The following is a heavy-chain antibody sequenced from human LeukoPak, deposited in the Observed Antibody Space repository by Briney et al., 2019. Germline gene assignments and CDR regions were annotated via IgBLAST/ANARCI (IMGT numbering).Heavy chain of an antibody. J-gene: IGHJ4*02. CDR3: ARDWYDY. V-gene: IGHV3-23*01. Sequence: GGSLRLSCAASGSTFSTYAMIWVRQAPGKGLEWASVIGGSGSYTYYADSVKGRFTISRDNSKDTLYLQMNSLRAEDTAVYYCARDWYDYWGQGTLVTVSS. D-gene: IGHD6-13*01. CDR2: IGGSGSYT. CDR1: GSTFSTYA.